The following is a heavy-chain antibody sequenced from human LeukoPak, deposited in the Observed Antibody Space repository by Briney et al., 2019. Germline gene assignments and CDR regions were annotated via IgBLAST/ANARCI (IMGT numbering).Heavy chain of an antibody. CDR3: ARGPGRNKVVAITSFDY. J-gene: IGHJ4*02. CDR1: GYTLTELS. Sequence: ASVKVSCKVSGYTLTELSMHWVRQAPGKGLEWMGGFDPEDGETIYAQKFQGRVTMTEDTSTDTAYMELSSLRSEDTAVYYCARGPGRNKVVAITSFDYWGQGTLVTVSS. CDR2: FDPEDGET. D-gene: IGHD3-22*01. V-gene: IGHV1-24*01.